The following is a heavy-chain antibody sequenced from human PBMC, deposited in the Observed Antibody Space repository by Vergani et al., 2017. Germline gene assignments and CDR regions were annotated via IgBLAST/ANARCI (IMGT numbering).Heavy chain of an antibody. CDR3: ARVNIRGQTWQLVQVMPNWFDP. D-gene: IGHD6-13*01. CDR1: GYSFTSYW. CDR2: IYPGDSDT. V-gene: IGHV5-51*01. Sequence: EVQLVQSGAEVKKPGESLKISCKGSGYSFTSYWIGWVRQMPGKGLEWMGIIYPGDSDTRYSPSFQGQVTISADKSISTAYLQWSSLKASDTAMYYCARVNIRGQTWQLVQVMPNWFDPWGQGTLVTVSS. J-gene: IGHJ5*02.